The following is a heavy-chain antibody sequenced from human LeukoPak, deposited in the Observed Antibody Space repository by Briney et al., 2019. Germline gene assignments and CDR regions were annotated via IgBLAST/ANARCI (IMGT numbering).Heavy chain of an antibody. Sequence: GGSLRLSCTASGFTFSSYWMNWVRQAPGKGLEWVARMKYDGSVESYADSVRGRFTISRDNAKNSLYLQMNSLRSEDTAVYYCAKDLNDIVVVPAAMLIYYYGMDVWGQGTTVTVSS. CDR2: MKYDGSVE. CDR3: AKDLNDIVVVPAAMLIYYYGMDV. CDR1: GFTFSSYW. J-gene: IGHJ6*02. D-gene: IGHD2-2*01. V-gene: IGHV3-7*01.